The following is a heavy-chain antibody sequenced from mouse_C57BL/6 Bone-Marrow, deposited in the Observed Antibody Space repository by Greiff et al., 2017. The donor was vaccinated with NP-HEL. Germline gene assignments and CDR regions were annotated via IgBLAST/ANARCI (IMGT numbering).Heavy chain of an antibody. CDR1: GFTFSSYT. CDR2: ISGGGGNT. J-gene: IGHJ2*01. D-gene: IGHD4-1*01. CDR3: ARHGPGRNFDY. Sequence: EVMLVESGGGLVKPGGSLKLSCAASGFTFSSYTMSWVRQTPEKRLEWVATISGGGGNTYYPDSVKGRFTISRDNAKNTLYLQMSSLRSEDTALYYCARHGPGRNFDYWGQGTTLTVSS. V-gene: IGHV5-9*01.